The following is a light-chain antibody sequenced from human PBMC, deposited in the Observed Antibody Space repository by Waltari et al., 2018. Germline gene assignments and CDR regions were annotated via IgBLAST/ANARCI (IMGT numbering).Light chain of an antibody. J-gene: IGKJ2*01. CDR1: QSVTSSY. CDR2: GAS. V-gene: IGKV3-20*01. Sequence: EIVLTQSPGTLSLSPGERATLSCRASQSVTSSYIAWYQQKPGQAPRLLIYGASSGATGVPDRFSGSGSGIDFILTISTLEPEDFAVYYCQQYDSSRGMYTFGQGTKLEI. CDR3: QQYDSSRGMYT.